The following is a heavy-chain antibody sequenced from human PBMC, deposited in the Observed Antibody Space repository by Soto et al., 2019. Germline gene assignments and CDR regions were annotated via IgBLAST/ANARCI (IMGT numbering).Heavy chain of an antibody. D-gene: IGHD3-16*01. CDR2: ISYDGRNK. Sequence: QVQLVESGGGVVQPGRSLRLSCVVSGFTFSRYGMHWVRQAPGKGLEWVAIISYDGRNKYYADSVKGRFTISRDNAKNTLSLQMNSLRPEDTAVFYCTKDFGGFVEATAYYYNGMDVWGQGTTVTVSS. CDR1: GFTFSRYG. CDR3: TKDFGGFVEATAYYYNGMDV. J-gene: IGHJ6*02. V-gene: IGHV3-30*18.